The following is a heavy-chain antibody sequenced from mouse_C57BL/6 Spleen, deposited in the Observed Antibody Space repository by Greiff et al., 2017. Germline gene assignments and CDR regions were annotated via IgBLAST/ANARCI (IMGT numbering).Heavy chain of an antibody. D-gene: IGHD2-4*01. CDR2: IHPHSGST. Sequence: VKLQQPGAELVKPGASVKLSCKASGYTFTSYWMHWVKQRPGQGLEWIGMIHPHSGSTNYNEKFKSKATLTVDKSSSTAYMQLSSLTSEDSSVYYCARIYYDYDGFAYWGQGTLVTVSA. CDR1: GYTFTSYW. J-gene: IGHJ3*01. CDR3: ARIYYDYDGFAY. V-gene: IGHV1-64*01.